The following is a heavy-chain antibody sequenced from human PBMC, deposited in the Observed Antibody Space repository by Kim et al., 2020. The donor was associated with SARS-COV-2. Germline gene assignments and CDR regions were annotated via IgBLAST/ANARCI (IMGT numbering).Heavy chain of an antibody. J-gene: IGHJ4*02. CDR3: AKTWVY. CDR2: IKEDGSEK. V-gene: IGHV3-7*03. Sequence: GGSLRLSCAASIFILSDYWINWVRQAPGKGLEWVASIKEDGSEKKFVDSVKGRFTISRDNTKNSMYLQMNSLRVEDTAVYYCAKTWVYWGQGIQVTVSS. CDR1: IFILSDYW.